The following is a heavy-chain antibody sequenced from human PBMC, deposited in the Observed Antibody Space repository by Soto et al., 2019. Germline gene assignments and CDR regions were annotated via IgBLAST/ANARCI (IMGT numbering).Heavy chain of an antibody. CDR3: AREGPGYSGYDYDYYYYMDV. J-gene: IGHJ6*03. D-gene: IGHD5-12*01. Sequence: SVKVSCKASGCTFSSYTMRWVRQAPGQGLERMGRIIPILGIANYAQKFQGRVTITADKSTSTAYMELSSLRTEDTAVYYCAREGPGYSGYDYDYYYYMDVWGKGTTVTVSS. CDR2: IIPILGIA. CDR1: GCTFSSYT. V-gene: IGHV1-69*02.